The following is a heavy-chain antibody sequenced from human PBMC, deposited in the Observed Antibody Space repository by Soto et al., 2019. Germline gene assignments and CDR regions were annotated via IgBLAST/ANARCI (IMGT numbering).Heavy chain of an antibody. CDR3: ATKPRLEAAEFDY. J-gene: IGHJ4*02. V-gene: IGHV4-59*08. CDR1: GGSISSYY. Sequence: SETLSLTCTVSGGSISSYYWSWIRQPPGKGLEWIGYIYYSGSTNYNPSLKSRVTISVDTSKNQFSLKLSSVTAADTAVYYCATKPRLEAAEFDYWGQGTQVTVSS. CDR2: IYYSGST. D-gene: IGHD6-13*01.